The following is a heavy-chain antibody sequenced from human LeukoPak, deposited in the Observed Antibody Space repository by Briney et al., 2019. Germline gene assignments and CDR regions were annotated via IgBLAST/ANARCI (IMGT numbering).Heavy chain of an antibody. D-gene: IGHD1-26*01. CDR1: GFTFSSYG. J-gene: IGHJ4*02. CDR3: GKDGAQGELPGGGATKGFDY. CDR2: IRYDGSNK. V-gene: IGHV3-30*02. Sequence: GGSLRLSCAASGFTFSSYGMHWVRQAPGKGLEWVAFIRYDGSNKYYADSVKGRFTISRDNSKNTLYLQMNSLRAEDTAVYYCGKDGAQGELPGGGATKGFDYWGQGTLVTVSS.